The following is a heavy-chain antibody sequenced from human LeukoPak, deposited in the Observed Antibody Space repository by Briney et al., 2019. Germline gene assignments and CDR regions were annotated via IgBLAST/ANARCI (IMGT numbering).Heavy chain of an antibody. D-gene: IGHD3-16*01. CDR2: ISWDDDK. CDR3: AHLTRFQTFGGVRGAFDI. CDR1: GFSLSTSGVG. J-gene: IGHJ3*02. V-gene: IGHV2-5*02. Sequence: SGPTLVNPTQTLTLTCTFSGFSLSTSGVGVGWIRQPPGKALEGLALISWDDDKRYSPSLKSRLTITKDTSKNQVVLTMTNMDPVDTATYYCAHLTRFQTFGGVRGAFDIWGQGTMVTVSS.